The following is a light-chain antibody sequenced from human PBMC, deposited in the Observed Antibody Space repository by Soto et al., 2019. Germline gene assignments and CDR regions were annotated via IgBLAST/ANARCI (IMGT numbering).Light chain of an antibody. V-gene: IGKV1-5*03. CDR1: QSISDW. CDR2: KAS. CDR3: QQYNGYSEA. J-gene: IGKJ1*01. Sequence: DIQMTQSPSTLSASVGDRVTITCRASQSISDWLAWYQQKPGKAPKLLIYKASSLESGVPSRFSGSGSGTEFTLTISSLQPDDFASYFCQQYNGYSEAFGQGTKVDI.